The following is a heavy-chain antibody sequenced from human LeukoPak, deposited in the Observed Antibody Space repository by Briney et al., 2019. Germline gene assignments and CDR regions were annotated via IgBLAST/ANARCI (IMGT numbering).Heavy chain of an antibody. V-gene: IGHV3-74*01. D-gene: IGHD5/OR15-5a*01. CDR3: TRGGLSTGLEN. Sequence: GGSLRLSSAASGFTFSSYWMHWVRQAPGKGLVWVAFVNNYGSNKDYAGSVQGRFTLSRDNAKNTLYLQMNSLRAEDTAVYYCTRGGLSTGLENWGQGALVTVSS. CDR2: VNNYGSNK. CDR1: GFTFSSYW. J-gene: IGHJ4*02.